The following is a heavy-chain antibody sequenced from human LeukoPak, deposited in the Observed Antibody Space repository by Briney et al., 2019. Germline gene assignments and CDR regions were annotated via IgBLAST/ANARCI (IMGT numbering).Heavy chain of an antibody. CDR1: GFTFSSYG. CDR3: AKETYYYDSRWGGLDY. D-gene: IGHD3-22*01. J-gene: IGHJ4*02. CDR2: ISYDGSDK. V-gene: IGHV3-30*18. Sequence: GRSLRLSCAASGFTFSSYGMHWVRQAPGKGLEWVAVISYDGSDKYYADSVKGRFTISRDNSKNTMYLQMNSLRAEDTAVYYCAKETYYYDSRWGGLDYWGQGTLVTVSS.